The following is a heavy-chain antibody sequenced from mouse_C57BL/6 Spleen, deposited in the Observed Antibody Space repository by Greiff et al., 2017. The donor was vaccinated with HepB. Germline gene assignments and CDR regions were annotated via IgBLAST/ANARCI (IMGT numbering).Heavy chain of an antibody. CDR3: ARGRFGSYAMDY. CDR1: GYTFTSYW. J-gene: IGHJ4*01. CDR2: IDPSDSET. D-gene: IGHD1-1*01. Sequence: QVQLQQPGAELVRPGSSVKLSCKASGYTFTSYWMHWVKQRPIQGLEWIGNIDPSDSETHYNQKFKDKATLTVDKSSSTAYMQLSSLTSEDSAVYYCARGRFGSYAMDYWGQGTSVTVSP. V-gene: IGHV1-52*01.